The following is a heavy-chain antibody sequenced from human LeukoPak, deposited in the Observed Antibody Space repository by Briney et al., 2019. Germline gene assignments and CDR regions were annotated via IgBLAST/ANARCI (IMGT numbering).Heavy chain of an antibody. Sequence: GGSLRLSCAASGFIFEDHALHWVRQAPGKGLEWVSGITYSGGNIGYADSVKGRFSISRDNAKNSLFLQTNSLRSEDTALYYCAKDFGSGKRNSYYYMDVWGKGTTVTVSS. CDR2: ITYSGGNI. CDR3: AKDFGSGKRNSYYYMDV. D-gene: IGHD3-10*01. V-gene: IGHV3-9*01. CDR1: GFIFEDHA. J-gene: IGHJ6*03.